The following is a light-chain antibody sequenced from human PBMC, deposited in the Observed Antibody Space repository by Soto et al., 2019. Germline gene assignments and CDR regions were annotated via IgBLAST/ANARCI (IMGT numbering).Light chain of an antibody. Sequence: QSVLTQPASVSGSPGQSITISFTGTSSDVGGNNYVSWYQKHPDKAPKPIIYGVSNRPPGVSNPFLGSKSGNTASVTISGLHAEDEADYYCTSYASNTPGIFGTGTKVXVL. CDR3: TSYASNTPGI. V-gene: IGLV2-14*01. CDR2: GVS. CDR1: SSDVGGNNY. J-gene: IGLJ1*01.